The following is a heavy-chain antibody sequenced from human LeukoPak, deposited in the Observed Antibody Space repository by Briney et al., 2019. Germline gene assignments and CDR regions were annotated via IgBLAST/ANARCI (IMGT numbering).Heavy chain of an antibody. V-gene: IGHV3-53*01. D-gene: IGHD3-22*01. CDR1: GFTVSSNY. J-gene: IGHJ4*02. CDR2: IYTGGST. Sequence: GGSLRLSCAAPGFTVSSNYMSWVRQAPGKGLEWVGLIYTGGSTYYADSVKGRFAISRDNSKNTLYLQMNSLRAEDTAVYYCARALHYFDSSGLHYYFDYWGQGTLVTVSS. CDR3: ARALHYFDSSGLHYYFDY.